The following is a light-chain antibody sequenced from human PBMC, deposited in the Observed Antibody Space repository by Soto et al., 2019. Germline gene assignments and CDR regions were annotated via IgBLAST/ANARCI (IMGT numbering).Light chain of an antibody. Sequence: EIVLTQSPATLSLSPGERATLSCRASQSVSSYLAWYQQKPGQAPRLLIYDGSNRATGIPARFSGSGSGTDFTLTISSLEPEDFAVYYCQQRSNWPLTFGPGTKVDIK. V-gene: IGKV3-11*01. CDR1: QSVSSY. CDR2: DGS. CDR3: QQRSNWPLT. J-gene: IGKJ3*01.